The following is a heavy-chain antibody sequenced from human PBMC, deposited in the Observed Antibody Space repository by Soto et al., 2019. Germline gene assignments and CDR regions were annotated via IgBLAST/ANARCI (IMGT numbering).Heavy chain of an antibody. CDR3: ARGIRRFVLDS. J-gene: IGHJ4*02. CDR1: GFTFSDYY. D-gene: IGHD3-10*01. Sequence: QVQLVESGGGLVKPGGSLRLSCAASGFTFSDYYMSWIRQAPGKGLEWVSYITGSGSTIYYADSVKGRFTISRDNAKNSMYLQMNSLRTEDSAEYYCARGIRRFVLDSWGQGTLVTVSS. V-gene: IGHV3-11*01. CDR2: ITGSGSTI.